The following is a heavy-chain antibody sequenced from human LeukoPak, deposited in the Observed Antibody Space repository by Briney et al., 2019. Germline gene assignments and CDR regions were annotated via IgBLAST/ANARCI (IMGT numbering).Heavy chain of an antibody. CDR3: AREGSSGYAAFDI. D-gene: IGHD3-22*01. V-gene: IGHV4-59*01. J-gene: IGHJ3*02. CDR2: IYYSGST. CDR1: GGSISSYY. Sequence: SETLSLTCTVFGGSISSYYWSWIRQPPGKGLEWIGYIYYSGSTNYNPSLKSRVTISVDTSKNQFSLKLSSVTAADTAVYYCAREGSSGYAAFDIWGQGTMVTVSS.